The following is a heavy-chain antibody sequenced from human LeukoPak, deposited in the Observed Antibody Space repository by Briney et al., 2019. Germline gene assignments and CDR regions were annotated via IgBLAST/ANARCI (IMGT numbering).Heavy chain of an antibody. J-gene: IGHJ4*02. V-gene: IGHV1-18*01. D-gene: IGHD3-22*01. Sequence: ASVKVSCKASGYTVTNYGIGWVRQAPGQGLEWMGWISTYNSNTNYAQKLQGRVTMTTDTSTSTAYMELRSLRSDDTAVYYCARGGFWLLPYWGQGTLVTVSS. CDR3: ARGGFWLLPY. CDR1: GYTVTNYG. CDR2: ISTYNSNT.